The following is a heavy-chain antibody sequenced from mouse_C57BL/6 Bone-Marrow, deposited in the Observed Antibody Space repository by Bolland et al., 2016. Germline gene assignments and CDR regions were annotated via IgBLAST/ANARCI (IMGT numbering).Heavy chain of an antibody. V-gene: IGHV1-26*01. CDR3: ARDGYYGY. J-gene: IGHJ2*01. D-gene: IGHD2-3*01. CDR2: INPNNGGT. Sequence: IGDINPNNGGTSYNQKFKGKATLTVDKSSSTAYMELRSLTSEDSAVYYCARDGYYGYWGQGTT.